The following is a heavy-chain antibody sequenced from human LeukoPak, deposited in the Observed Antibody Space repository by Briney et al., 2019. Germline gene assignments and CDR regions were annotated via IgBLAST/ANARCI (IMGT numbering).Heavy chain of an antibody. CDR1: GGTFSSYA. Sequence: ASVKVSCKASGGTFSSYAISWVRQAPGQGLEWMGIINPSGGSTSYAQKFQGRVTMTRDTSTSTVYMELSSLRSEDTAVYYCARDYDSSGYYYFDYWGQGTLVTVSS. D-gene: IGHD3-22*01. CDR2: INPSGGST. J-gene: IGHJ4*02. CDR3: ARDYDSSGYYYFDY. V-gene: IGHV1-46*01.